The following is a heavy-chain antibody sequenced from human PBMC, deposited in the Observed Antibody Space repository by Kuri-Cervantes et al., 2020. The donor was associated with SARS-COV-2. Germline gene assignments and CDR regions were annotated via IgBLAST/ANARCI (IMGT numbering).Heavy chain of an antibody. V-gene: IGHV3-48*01. CDR2: ISSSSSTI. CDR1: GFTFSAYT. Sequence: GGSLRLSCVASGFTFSAYTLNWVRQAPGKGLEWVSYISSSSSTIYYADSVKGRFTISRDNAKNSLYLQMNSLRAEDTAVYYCARAFEGYYYYMDVWGKGTTVTVSS. CDR3: ARAFEGYYYYMDV. J-gene: IGHJ6*03.